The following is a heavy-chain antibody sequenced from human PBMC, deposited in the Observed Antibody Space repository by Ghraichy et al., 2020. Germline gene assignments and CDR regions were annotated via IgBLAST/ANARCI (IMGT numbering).Heavy chain of an antibody. V-gene: IGHV4-30-4*01. CDR1: GGSISSGDYY. CDR3: VRDQWLRLGYGMDV. J-gene: IGHJ6*02. CDR2: IHYSGTT. D-gene: IGHD5-12*01. Sequence: SETLSLTCTVSGGSISSGDYYWSWIRQPPGKGLEWIGYIHYSGTTYYNPSLKSRVAMSVATSKNQFSLKLSSVTVADTAVYYCVRDQWLRLGYGMDVWGQGTTVTVSS.